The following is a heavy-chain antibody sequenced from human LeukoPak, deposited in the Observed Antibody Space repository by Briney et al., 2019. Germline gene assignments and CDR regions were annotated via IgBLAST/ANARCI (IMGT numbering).Heavy chain of an antibody. CDR1: GGSISSSSYY. CDR2: IDHGGRT. CDR3: ARARHGYIYGYRPNELGHFFDY. J-gene: IGHJ4*02. V-gene: IGHV4-61*01. D-gene: IGHD5-18*01. Sequence: SETLSLTCTVSGGSISSSSYYWTWIRQPPGMGLEWIGYIDHGGRTNYNPSLRSRVSISSDTSKIQFSLELTSVTAADTAVYYCARARHGYIYGYRPNELGHFFDYWGQGTLVTVSS.